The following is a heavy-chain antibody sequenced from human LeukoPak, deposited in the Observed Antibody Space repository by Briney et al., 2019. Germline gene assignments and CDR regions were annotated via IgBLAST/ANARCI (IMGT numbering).Heavy chain of an antibody. D-gene: IGHD5/OR15-5a*01. J-gene: IGHJ5*02. Sequence: PGGSLRLSCAAFGFTFSSYSMNWVRQAPGKGLEWVSSISSSSSYIYYADSVKGRFTISRDNAKNSLYLQMNSLRAEDTAVYYCARVSTIYLSQPFDPWGQGTLVTVSS. CDR1: GFTFSSYS. CDR3: ARVSTIYLSQPFDP. CDR2: ISSSSSYI. V-gene: IGHV3-21*01.